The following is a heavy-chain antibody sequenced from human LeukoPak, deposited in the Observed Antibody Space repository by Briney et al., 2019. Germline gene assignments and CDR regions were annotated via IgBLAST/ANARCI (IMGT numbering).Heavy chain of an antibody. V-gene: IGHV4-59*08. CDR1: GGSISRYY. J-gene: IGHJ4*02. CDR3: AWTVTTEDLFYFDY. D-gene: IGHD4-17*01. CDR2: IYYNGDT. Sequence: SETLSLTCTVSGGSISRYYWTWIRQPPGKGLEWLGYIYYNGDTKYNPSLRSRVTLSLDTSKNQFSLRLSSVTAADTAVYYCAWTVTTEDLFYFDYWGQGTLVTVSS.